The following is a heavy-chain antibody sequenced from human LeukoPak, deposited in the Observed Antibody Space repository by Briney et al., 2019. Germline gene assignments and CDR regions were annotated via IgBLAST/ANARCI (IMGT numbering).Heavy chain of an antibody. CDR3: ARPTLHSSGWYY. D-gene: IGHD6-19*01. CDR2: IYYSGST. J-gene: IGHJ4*02. Sequence: SETLSLTCTVSGGSISGSSYYWGWIRQPPGKGLEWIGSIYYSGSTYYNPSLKSRVTISVDTSKNQFSLKLSSVTAADTAVYYCARPTLHSSGWYYWGQGTLVTVSS. CDR1: GGSISGSSYY. V-gene: IGHV4-39*01.